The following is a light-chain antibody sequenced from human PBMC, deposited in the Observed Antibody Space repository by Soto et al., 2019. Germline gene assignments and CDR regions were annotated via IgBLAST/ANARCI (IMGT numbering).Light chain of an antibody. V-gene: IGLV2-14*01. CDR2: EVS. Sequence: QSALTQPASVSGSPGQAITISCTGTSSDVGGYNYVSWYQQHPGKAPKLMISEVSNRPSGVSNRFSGSKSDNTASLTISGLKAEDEADYYCSSYTSFSTYVFGTGTKVTVL. CDR3: SSYTSFSTYV. J-gene: IGLJ1*01. CDR1: SSDVGGYNY.